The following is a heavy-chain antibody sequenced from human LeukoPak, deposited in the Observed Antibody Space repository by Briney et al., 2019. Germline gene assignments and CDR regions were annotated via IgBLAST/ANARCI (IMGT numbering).Heavy chain of an antibody. V-gene: IGHV3-74*01. CDR3: ARGRYGGYFDY. CDR1: GFTFSTYW. D-gene: IGHD4-23*01. J-gene: IGHJ4*02. CDR2: INSDGSST. Sequence: GGSLRLSCAASGFTFSTYWMHWVRQAPGKGLVWVSRINSDGSSTSYADSVKGRFTISRDNAKNTLYVQMNSLRAEDTAVYYCARGRYGGYFDYWGQGTLVTVPS.